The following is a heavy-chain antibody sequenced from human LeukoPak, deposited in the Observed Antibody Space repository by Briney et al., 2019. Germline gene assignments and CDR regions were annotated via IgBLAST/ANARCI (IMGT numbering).Heavy chain of an antibody. CDR2: IYTGGTT. V-gene: IGHV4-4*07. CDR1: GRSISSYF. D-gene: IGHD6-13*01. Sequence: KPSETLSLTCTVSGRSISSYFWRWLRQPAGEGREWIGHIYTGGTTNYNPSLKGRVTISVDTSKNQFSLKLSSVTAADTAIYYCAKSVSVAAAGMYYHYMDVWGKGTTVTVSS. J-gene: IGHJ6*03. CDR3: AKSVSVAAAGMYYHYMDV.